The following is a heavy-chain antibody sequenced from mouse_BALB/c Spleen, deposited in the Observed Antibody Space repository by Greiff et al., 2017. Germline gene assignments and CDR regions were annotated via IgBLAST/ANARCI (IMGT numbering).Heavy chain of an antibody. CDR3: TRLRRGYAMDY. D-gene: IGHD2-4*01. CDR2: IRLKSNNYAT. CDR1: GFTFSNYW. J-gene: IGHJ4*01. V-gene: IGHV6-6*02. Sequence: EVKVEESGGGLVQPGGSMKLSCVASGFTFSNYWMNWVRQSPEKGLEWVAEIRLKSNNYATHYAESVKGRFTISRDDSKSSVYLQMNNLRAEDTGIYYCTRLRRGYAMDYWGQGTSVTVSS.